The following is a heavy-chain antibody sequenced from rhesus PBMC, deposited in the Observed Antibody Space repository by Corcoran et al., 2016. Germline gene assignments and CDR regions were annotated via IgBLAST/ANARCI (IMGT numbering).Heavy chain of an antibody. J-gene: IGHJ4*01. CDR2: INSGGGSP. CDR1: GFTFSSYW. CDR3: ARDYTYGSGNY. Sequence: EVQLVESGGGLAKPGGSLRLSCAASGFTFSSYWMNWVRQAPGKGLEWVPGINSGGGSPYYADTVKGRFTLSKDNSKDTISLEMNSLRAEDTAVYYWARDYTYGSGNYWGQGVLVTVSS. D-gene: IGHD3-28*01. V-gene: IGHV3S25*01.